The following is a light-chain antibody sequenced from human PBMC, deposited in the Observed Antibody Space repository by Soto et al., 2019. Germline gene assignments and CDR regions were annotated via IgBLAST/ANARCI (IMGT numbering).Light chain of an antibody. V-gene: IGKV1-39*01. CDR2: AAS. CDR3: QQVNSFPLT. CDR1: QSISSY. J-gene: IGKJ4*01. Sequence: DIQMTESPSSLSASVGDRVTITCRASQSISSYLNWYQQKPWKAPKLLIYAASSLQSGVPSRFSGSGSGTDFTLTISSLQPEDFATYYCQQVNSFPLTFGGGTKVDIK.